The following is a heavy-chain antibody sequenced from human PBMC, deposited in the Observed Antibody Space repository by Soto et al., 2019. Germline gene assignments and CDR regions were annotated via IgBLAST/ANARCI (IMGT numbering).Heavy chain of an antibody. CDR3: ARAYYDSWSGYFDY. CDR2: IYHSGST. D-gene: IGHD3-3*01. V-gene: IGHV4-59*01. Sequence: WTWIRQPPGKGLEGIGHIYHSGSTNYNPSLKSRVTISVDTSKNRFSLKVTSVTAADTAIYYCARAYYDSWSGYFDYWGQGTLVTVSS. J-gene: IGHJ4*02.